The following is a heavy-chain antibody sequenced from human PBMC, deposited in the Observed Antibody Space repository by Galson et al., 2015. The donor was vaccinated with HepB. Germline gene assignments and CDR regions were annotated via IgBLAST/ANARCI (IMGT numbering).Heavy chain of an antibody. D-gene: IGHD2-2*01. CDR2: ISGSGGST. J-gene: IGHJ4*02. Sequence: SLRLSCAASGFTFSSYAMSWVRQAPGKGLEWVSAISGSGGSTYYADSVKGRFTISRDNSKNTLYLQMNSLRAEDTAVYYCAKEGRVVPAAIVGFSALMDWGQGTLVTVSS. CDR3: AKEGRVVPAAIVGFSALMD. V-gene: IGHV3-23*01. CDR1: GFTFSSYA.